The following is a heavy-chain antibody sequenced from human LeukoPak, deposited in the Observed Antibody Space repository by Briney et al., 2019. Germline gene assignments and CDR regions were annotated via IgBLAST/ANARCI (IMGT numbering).Heavy chain of an antibody. CDR1: GGSISSSPYY. CDR2: IYYSGTT. V-gene: IGHV4-39*07. D-gene: IGHD5-18*01. CDR3: AKGAGGFSYYNWFDP. Sequence: SETLSLTCTVSGGSISSSPYYWGWIRQPPGKGLEWIGSIYYSGTTHYSPSLESRVTISVDTSKNQFSLKLASVAAADTAIYYCAKGAGGFSYYNWFDPWGQGTLVTVSS. J-gene: IGHJ5*02.